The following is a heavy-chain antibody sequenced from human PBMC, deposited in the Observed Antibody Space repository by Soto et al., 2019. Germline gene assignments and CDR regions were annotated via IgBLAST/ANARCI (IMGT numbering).Heavy chain of an antibody. J-gene: IGHJ6*02. CDR1: GFTFSKFD. D-gene: IGHD1-26*01. CDR2: IAYDGINK. Sequence: QVQLVASGGGVVQPGTSLRLSCVASGFTFSKFDMHWIRQIPDKRLQWVAFIAYDGINKYYTGSVKGRFTVSRDNSKNTVSLQMNNLGLEDTATYFCARGDQYDILLRYYAMDVWGLGTTVSISS. CDR3: ARGDQYDILLRYYAMDV. V-gene: IGHV3-30-3*01.